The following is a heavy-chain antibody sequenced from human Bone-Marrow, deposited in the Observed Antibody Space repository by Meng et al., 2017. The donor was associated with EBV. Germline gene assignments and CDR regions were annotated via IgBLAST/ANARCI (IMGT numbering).Heavy chain of an antibody. CDR2: IYHSGST. V-gene: IGHV4-4*02. D-gene: IGHD3-10*01. CDR3: ARAYSYGSRDLPGH. CDR1: GVSISSTYR. Sequence: QGRPQEAGPGLVKPSGTLSLTCAGSGVSISSTYRWSWVRQPPGRGLEWLGQIYHSGSTNYNPSLKSRVIISVDKSKNQFSLRLTSVTAADTAVYYCARAYSYGSRDLPGHWGPGTLVTVSS. J-gene: IGHJ1*01.